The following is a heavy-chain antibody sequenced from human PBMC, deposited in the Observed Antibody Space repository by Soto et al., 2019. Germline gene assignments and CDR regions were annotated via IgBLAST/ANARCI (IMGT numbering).Heavy chain of an antibody. V-gene: IGHV4-30-4*01. CDR3: ARVKATLYRHYYFDY. D-gene: IGHD2-15*01. CDR1: GGTINSGDYL. CDR2: IFYTGST. J-gene: IGHJ4*02. Sequence: SLTCSVSGGTINSGDYLWSWIRQPPGKGLEWIGSIFYTGSTYYSPSLKSRASMSMDTSKHLFSLRLRSLTAADTAVYFCARVKATLYRHYYFDYWGQGTPVTVSS.